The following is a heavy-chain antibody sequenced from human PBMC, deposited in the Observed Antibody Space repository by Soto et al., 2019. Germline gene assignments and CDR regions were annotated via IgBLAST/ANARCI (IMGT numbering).Heavy chain of an antibody. CDR2: ISYDGSNK. CDR3: ARDPVAYCGGDCRTFDS. CDR1: GFTFSSYA. V-gene: IGHV3-30-3*01. Sequence: QVQLVESGGGVVQPGRSLRLSCAASGFTFSSYAMHWVRQAPGKGLEWVAVISYDGSNKYYADSVKGRFTISRDNSKNTLYLQMNSLRAEDTAVYYCARDPVAYCGGDCRTFDSLGQGTLVTVSS. D-gene: IGHD2-21*02. J-gene: IGHJ4*02.